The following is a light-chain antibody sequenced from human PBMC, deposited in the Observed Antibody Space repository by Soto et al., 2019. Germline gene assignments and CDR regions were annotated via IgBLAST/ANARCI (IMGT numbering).Light chain of an antibody. CDR2: DVS. V-gene: IGKV1-33*01. CDR3: QQYNNRIT. CDR1: QGIGGY. J-gene: IGKJ5*01. Sequence: IHLTQSPSSLSASVGDRVTITCRASQGIGGYLAWYQQKPGKAPNLLINDVSNLETGVPSRFSGSGSGTDFTFTISSLKPEDVATYYCQQYNNRITFGQGTRLEIK.